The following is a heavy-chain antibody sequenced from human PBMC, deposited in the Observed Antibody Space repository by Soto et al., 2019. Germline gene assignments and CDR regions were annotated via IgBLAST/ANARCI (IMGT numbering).Heavy chain of an antibody. CDR2: IYYSGST. CDR3: ARRPWGEVCYYYMDV. CDR1: GGSISSSSYY. D-gene: IGHD3-16*01. Sequence: SETLSLTCTVSGGSISSSSYYWGWIRQPPGKGLEWIGSIYYSGSTYYNPPLKSRVTISVDTSKNQFSLKLSSVTAADTAVYYCARRPWGEVCYYYMDVWGKGTTVTVSS. V-gene: IGHV4-39*01. J-gene: IGHJ6*03.